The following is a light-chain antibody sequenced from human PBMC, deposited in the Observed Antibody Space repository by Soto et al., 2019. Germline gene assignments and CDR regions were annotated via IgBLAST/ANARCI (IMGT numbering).Light chain of an antibody. CDR3: QQYYSTPPT. CDR1: QNLLYNSNNKNY. Sequence: DVVMTQSPDSLAVSLGERATINCKSSQNLLYNSNNKNYLAWYQQRPGQPPKLLIYWASTRESGVPDRFSGSGSGTDFTLTISSLQAADVAVYYCQQYYSTPPTFGQGTKADIK. CDR2: WAS. J-gene: IGKJ1*01. V-gene: IGKV4-1*01.